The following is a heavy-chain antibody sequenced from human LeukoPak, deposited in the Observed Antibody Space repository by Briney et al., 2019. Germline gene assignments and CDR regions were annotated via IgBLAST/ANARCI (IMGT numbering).Heavy chain of an antibody. CDR1: GFTFSSYS. Sequence: PGDSLRLSCAASGFTFSSYSMNWVRQAPGKGLEWVSSISSSSRYIYDTVSVKGLLTISRVNAKNLLYLQMNSLRTEDTALYYCVRGMSGAGSFGWGRGTLVTVSS. J-gene: IGHJ4*02. V-gene: IGHV3-21*04. CDR3: VRGMSGAGSFG. D-gene: IGHD3-10*02. CDR2: ISSSSRYI.